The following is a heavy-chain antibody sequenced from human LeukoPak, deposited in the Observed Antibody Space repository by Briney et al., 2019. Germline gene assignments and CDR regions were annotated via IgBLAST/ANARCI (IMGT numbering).Heavy chain of an antibody. CDR1: GFSFDDC. J-gene: IGHJ4*02. Sequence: PGGSLRLSCAASGFSFDDCMSWVRQAPGKGLEWVSGIIWNGGKTDYADSVKGRFTISRDNAKSSLYLQMNSLRVEDAALYYCAKQRGYSFGSFDYWGQGTLVTVSS. CDR2: IIWNGGKT. D-gene: IGHD5-18*01. V-gene: IGHV3-20*04. CDR3: AKQRGYSFGSFDY.